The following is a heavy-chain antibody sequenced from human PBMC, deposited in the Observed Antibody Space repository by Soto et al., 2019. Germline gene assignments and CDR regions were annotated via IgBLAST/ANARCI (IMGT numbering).Heavy chain of an antibody. J-gene: IGHJ4*02. CDR2: IIPILGIA. Sequence: QVQLVQSGAEVKKPGSSVKVSCKASGGTFSSYTISWVRQAPGQGLEWMGRIIPILGIANYAQKFQGRVTITADKSTSTAYMELSSLRSEDTAVYYCATSGVVVPAAMRGLDYWGQGTLVTVSS. D-gene: IGHD2-2*01. CDR1: GGTFSSYT. V-gene: IGHV1-69*02. CDR3: ATSGVVVPAAMRGLDY.